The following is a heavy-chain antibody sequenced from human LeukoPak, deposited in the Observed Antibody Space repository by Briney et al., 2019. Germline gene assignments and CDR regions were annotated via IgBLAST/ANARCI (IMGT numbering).Heavy chain of an antibody. CDR1: GFTFSSYS. D-gene: IGHD5-12*01. CDR3: TTKVIRGNSGDDYDD. Sequence: GGSLRLSCAASGFTFSSYSMNWVRQAPGKGLEWVALISSDGNDKLYGDSVRGRLTISRDDSKSTLYLQMNSLRAEDTDVYYCTTKVIRGNSGDDYDDWGQGTLVTVSS. V-gene: IGHV3-30*03. CDR2: ISSDGNDK. J-gene: IGHJ4*02.